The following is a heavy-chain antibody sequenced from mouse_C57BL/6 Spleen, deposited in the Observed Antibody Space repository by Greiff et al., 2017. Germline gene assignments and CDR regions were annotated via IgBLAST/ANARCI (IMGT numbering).Heavy chain of an antibody. CDR1: GYAFSSSW. V-gene: IGHV1-82*01. D-gene: IGHD1-1*01. CDR3: ALDTTVVGFDC. CDR2: IYPGDGDT. J-gene: IGHJ2*01. Sequence: VQLQQSGPELVKPGASVKISCKASGYAFSSSWMNWVKQRPGKGLEWIGRIYPGDGDTNYNGKFKGKATVTADKSSRPTYMHLSSLTSGDSAVYFSALDTTVVGFDCWGQGTTLTVSS.